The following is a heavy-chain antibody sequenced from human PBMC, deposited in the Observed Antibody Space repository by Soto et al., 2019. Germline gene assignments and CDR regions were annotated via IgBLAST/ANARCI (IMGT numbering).Heavy chain of an antibody. D-gene: IGHD5-12*01. Sequence: GASVKVSCKASGGTFSSYAISWVRQAPGQGLEWMGGIIPIFGTANYAQKFQGRVTITADESTSTAYMELNSLRAEDTAVYYCAKDSRWLQIDYWGQGTLVTVSS. CDR1: GGTFSSYA. V-gene: IGHV1-69*13. CDR3: AKDSRWLQIDY. J-gene: IGHJ4*02. CDR2: IIPIFGTA.